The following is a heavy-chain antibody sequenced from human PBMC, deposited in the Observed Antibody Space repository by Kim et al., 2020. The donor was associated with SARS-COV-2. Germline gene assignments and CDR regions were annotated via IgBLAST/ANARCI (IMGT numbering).Heavy chain of an antibody. D-gene: IGHD3-22*01. V-gene: IGHV1-46*03. CDR3: DRDGSLYDSSGRHAFDI. CDR2: INPSGGST. Sequence: ASVKVSCKSSGYTFTSYYMHWVRQAPGQGLEWMGIINPSGGSTSYAQKFQGRVTMTRDTSTSTVYMELSSLRSEDTAVYYCDRDGSLYDSSGRHAFDIWGQGTMVTVSS. J-gene: IGHJ3*02. CDR1: GYTFTSYY.